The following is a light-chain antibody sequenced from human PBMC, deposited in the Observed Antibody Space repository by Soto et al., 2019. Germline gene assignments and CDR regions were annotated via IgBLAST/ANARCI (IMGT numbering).Light chain of an antibody. Sequence: EIVMTQSPGALSLSPGEAATLSCRASQSVSGSYLAWYQQKPGQAPRLVIYDASTRATGIPDRFRGSGSGTDFTLTISRLEPEDFAVYYCQQRDNWPWTFGQGTKVDIK. CDR1: QSVSGSY. J-gene: IGKJ1*01. V-gene: IGKV3D-20*02. CDR2: DAS. CDR3: QQRDNWPWT.